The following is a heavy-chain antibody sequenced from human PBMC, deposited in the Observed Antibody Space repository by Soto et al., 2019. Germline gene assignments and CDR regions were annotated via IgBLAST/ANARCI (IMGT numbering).Heavy chain of an antibody. CDR2: FKSKTEGGTT. J-gene: IGHJ3*02. D-gene: IGHD3-10*02. CDR1: GFTFSNAW. Sequence: EVQLVESGGGLVKPGGSLRLSCAASGFTFSNAWMSWVRQAPGKGLEWVGRFKSKTEGGTTDYAAPVKGRFTISRDDSKTTLYLQMNSLKTEDTAVYYCTTDPRVITMSGGAFDIWGQGTMVTVSS. CDR3: TTDPRVITMSGGAFDI. V-gene: IGHV3-15*01.